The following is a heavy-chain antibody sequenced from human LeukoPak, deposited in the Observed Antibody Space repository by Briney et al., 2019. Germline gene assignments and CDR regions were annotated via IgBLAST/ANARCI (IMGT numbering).Heavy chain of an antibody. D-gene: IGHD1-26*01. CDR3: ARTGADDAFDI. V-gene: IGHV1-18*01. CDR1: GYIFTSYG. J-gene: IGHJ3*02. Sequence: ASVKVSCKASGYIFTSYGLSWVRQAPGQGLEWMGWISAYNGNTNYAQKLQGRVTMTTDTSTSTADMERRSLRSDDTAVYYCARTGADDAFDIWGQGTMVTVSS. CDR2: ISAYNGNT.